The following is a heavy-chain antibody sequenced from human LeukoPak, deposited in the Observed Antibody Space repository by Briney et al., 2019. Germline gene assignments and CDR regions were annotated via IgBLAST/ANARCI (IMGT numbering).Heavy chain of an antibody. J-gene: IGHJ3*02. D-gene: IGHD6-19*01. V-gene: IGHV3-33*01. CDR1: GFTFNSHG. CDR3: ARDLELGIAVAGTGAFDI. CDR2: IWYDGSNK. Sequence: PGRSLRLSCAASGFTFNSHGMHWVRQAPGKGLEWVAVIWYDGSNKYYADSVKGRFTISRDNSKNTLYLQMNSLRAEDTAVYYCARDLELGIAVAGTGAFDIWGQGTMVTVSS.